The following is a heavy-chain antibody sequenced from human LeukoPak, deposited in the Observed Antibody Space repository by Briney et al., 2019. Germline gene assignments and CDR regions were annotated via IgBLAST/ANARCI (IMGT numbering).Heavy chain of an antibody. D-gene: IGHD2-21*02. CDR2: IYTSGST. CDR3: ARDSLAYCGGDCYTFDY. CDR1: GGSISSYY. J-gene: IGHJ4*02. V-gene: IGHV4-4*07. Sequence: SETLSLTCTVSGGSISSYYWGWIRQPAGKGLEWIGRIYTSGSTNYNPSLKSRVTMSVDTSKNQFSLKLSSVTAADTAVYYCARDSLAYCGGDCYTFDYWGQGTLVTVSS.